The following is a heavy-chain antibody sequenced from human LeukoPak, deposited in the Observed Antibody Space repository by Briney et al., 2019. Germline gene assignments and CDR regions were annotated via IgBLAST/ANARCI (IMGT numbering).Heavy chain of an antibody. CDR1: GFTFSDYY. J-gene: IGHJ6*02. V-gene: IGHV3-11*01. CDR2: ISSSGSTI. CDR3: ARDHPNYYDSSGYYYYGMDV. Sequence: TGGSLRLSCAASGFTFSDYYMSWIRQAPGKGLEWVSYISSSGSTIYYADSVKGRFTISRDNAKNSLYLQMNSLRAEDTAVYYCARDHPNYYDSSGYYYYGMDVWGQGTTVTVSS. D-gene: IGHD3-22*01.